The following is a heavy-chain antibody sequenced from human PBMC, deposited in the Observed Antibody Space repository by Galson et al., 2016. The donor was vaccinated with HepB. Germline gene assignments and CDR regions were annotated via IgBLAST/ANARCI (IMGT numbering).Heavy chain of an antibody. V-gene: IGHV1-69*13. CDR3: ARGRVKIYGVVERGNGVDV. D-gene: IGHD3-3*01. J-gene: IGHJ6*02. Sequence: SVKVSCKASGGTSNWDAITWVRQAPGQGLEWMGGIIPVFGRAKYAQKFQGRITITADEATGSVNMELRSLRYDDTAVYYCARGRVKIYGVVERGNGVDVWGQGTTVTVSS. CDR2: IIPVFGRA. CDR1: GGTSNWDA.